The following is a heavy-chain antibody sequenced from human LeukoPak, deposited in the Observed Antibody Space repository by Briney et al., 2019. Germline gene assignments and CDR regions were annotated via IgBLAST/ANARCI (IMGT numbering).Heavy chain of an antibody. J-gene: IGHJ4*02. CDR2: ISAYNGNT. CDR1: GYTFTSYG. D-gene: IGHD3-22*01. V-gene: IGHV1-18*01. Sequence: ASVKVSCKASGYTFTSYGISWVRQAPGQGLEWMGWISAYNGNTNYAQKLQGRVTMTTDTSTSTAYMGLRSLRSDDTAVYYCARAPQYYYDSSGYYYVYWGQGTLVTVSS. CDR3: ARAPQYYYDSSGYYYVY.